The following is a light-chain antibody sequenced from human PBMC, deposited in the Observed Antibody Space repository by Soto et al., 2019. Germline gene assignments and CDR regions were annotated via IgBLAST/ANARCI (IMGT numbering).Light chain of an antibody. CDR3: QQVSGYPLS. CDR1: QGINIY. J-gene: IGKJ4*01. V-gene: IGKV1-17*01. CDR2: SSS. Sequence: DIQMTQSPSSLSASVGDRVTITCRASQGINIYLNWYQQKPGKAPEVLIHSSSSLLSGVPSRFSGSASGTEFTLTISSLQPEDFATYYCQQVSGYPLSFGGGTKV.